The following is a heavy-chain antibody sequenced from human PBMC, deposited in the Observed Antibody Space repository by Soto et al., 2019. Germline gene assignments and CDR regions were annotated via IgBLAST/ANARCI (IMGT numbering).Heavy chain of an antibody. CDR1: GGTFSSYA. CDR2: IIPIFGTA. Sequence: QVPLVQSGAEVKKPGSSVKVSCKASGGTFSSYAISWVRQAPGQGLEWMGGIIPIFGTANYAQKFQGRVTITADESTSTAYMELSSPRSEDTAVYYCASGYCSGGSCYSHYYYYYGMDVWGQGTTVTVSS. V-gene: IGHV1-69*01. CDR3: ASGYCSGGSCYSHYYYYYGMDV. D-gene: IGHD2-15*01. J-gene: IGHJ6*02.